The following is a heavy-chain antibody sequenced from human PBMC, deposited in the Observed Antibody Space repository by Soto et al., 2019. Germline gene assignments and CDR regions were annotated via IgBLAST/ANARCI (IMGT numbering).Heavy chain of an antibody. V-gene: IGHV4-34*01. CDR3: ARTYSSSWSLFDY. CDR1: GGSFSGYY. D-gene: IGHD6-13*01. Sequence: SETLSLTCAVYGGSFSGYYWSWIRQPPGKGLEWIGEINQSGSTNYNPSLKSRVTISVDTSKNQFSLKLSSVTAADTAVYYCARTYSSSWSLFDYWGQGTLVTGSS. J-gene: IGHJ4*02. CDR2: INQSGST.